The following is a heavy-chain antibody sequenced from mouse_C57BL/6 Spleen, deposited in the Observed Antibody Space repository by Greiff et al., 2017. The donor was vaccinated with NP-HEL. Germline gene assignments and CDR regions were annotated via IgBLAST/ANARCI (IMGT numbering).Heavy chain of an antibody. Sequence: EVMLVESGGGLVQPKGSLKLSCAASGFTFTTYAMHWVRQAPGKGLEWVARIRSKSSNYATYYADSVKDRFTISRDDSQSMLYLQMNNLKTEDTAMYYCVRDEDYDEVYAMDYWGQGTSVTVSS. V-gene: IGHV10-3*01. J-gene: IGHJ4*01. D-gene: IGHD2-4*01. CDR1: GFTFTTYA. CDR2: IRSKSSNYAT. CDR3: VRDEDYDEVYAMDY.